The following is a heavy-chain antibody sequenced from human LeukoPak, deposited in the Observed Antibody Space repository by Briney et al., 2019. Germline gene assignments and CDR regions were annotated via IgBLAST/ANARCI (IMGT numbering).Heavy chain of an antibody. CDR2: LYSGGRT. D-gene: IGHD3-10*01. J-gene: IGHJ2*01. V-gene: IGHV3-66*01. CDR3: AGGVGWHFDL. Sequence: GGSLRLSCAASGFTVTTNYMSWVRQAPGKGLEWVSVLYSGGRTDYADSVKGRFTISRDNSKNTLYLQMNSLRVEDTAVYYCAGGVGWHFDLWGRGTLVTVSS. CDR1: GFTVTTNY.